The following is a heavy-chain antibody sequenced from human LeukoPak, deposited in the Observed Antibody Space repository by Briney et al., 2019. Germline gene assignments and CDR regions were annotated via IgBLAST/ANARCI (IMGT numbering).Heavy chain of an antibody. J-gene: IGHJ4*02. CDR3: XXXXXXXXXXXXXKXXXXFDY. CDR2: ISTSGST. Sequence: GSXXSYYWSWIRQPAGKGLESIGHISTSGSTNYNPSPKSRVTISVDTSKNQFSLKLSSVTAADTAVYYCXXXXXXXXXXXXXKXXXXFDYWGXGXLVTVSS. V-gene: IGHV4-4*07. CDR1: GSXXSYY.